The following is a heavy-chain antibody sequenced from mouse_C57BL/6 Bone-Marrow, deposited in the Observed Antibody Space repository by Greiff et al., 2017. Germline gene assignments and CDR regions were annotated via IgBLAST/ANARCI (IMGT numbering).Heavy chain of an antibody. D-gene: IGHD1-1*01. Sequence: QVHVKQPGAELVKPGASVKLSCKASGYTFTSYWMHWVKQRPGQGLEWIGMIHPNSGSTNYNEKFKSKATLTVDKSSSTAYMQLSSLTSEDSAVYYCQIYYYGSSCYYAMDYWGQGTSVTVSS. CDR1: GYTFTSYW. CDR2: IHPNSGST. V-gene: IGHV1-64*01. J-gene: IGHJ4*01. CDR3: QIYYYGSSCYYAMDY.